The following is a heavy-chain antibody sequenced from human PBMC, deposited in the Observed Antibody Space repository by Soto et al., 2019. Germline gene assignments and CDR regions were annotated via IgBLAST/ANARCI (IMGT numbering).Heavy chain of an antibody. CDR2: IYPGDSDT. J-gene: IGHJ5*02. CDR1: GYSFTSYW. V-gene: IGHV5-51*01. D-gene: IGHD2-2*01. CDR3: ASARGYCSSTSCLNWFDP. Sequence: GESLKISCKGSGYSFTSYWIGWVRQMTGKGLEWMGIIYPGDSDTRYSPSFQGQVTISADKSISTAYLQWSSLKASDTAMYYCASARGYCSSTSCLNWFDPWGQGTLVTVSS.